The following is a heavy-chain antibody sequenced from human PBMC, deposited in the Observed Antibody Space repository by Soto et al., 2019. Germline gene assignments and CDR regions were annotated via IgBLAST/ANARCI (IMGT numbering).Heavy chain of an antibody. CDR2: ISSNGGST. D-gene: IGHD6-19*01. Sequence: EVQLVESGGGLVQPGGSLRLSCAASGFTFSSYAMHWVRQAPGKGLEYVSAISSNGGSTYYANSVKGRFTISRDNSKNTLYLQLGRQRAEDIDVYYCARAVKPSSPAGYWGQGTLVTVSS. CDR1: GFTFSSYA. V-gene: IGHV3-64*01. J-gene: IGHJ4*02. CDR3: ARAVKPSSPAGY.